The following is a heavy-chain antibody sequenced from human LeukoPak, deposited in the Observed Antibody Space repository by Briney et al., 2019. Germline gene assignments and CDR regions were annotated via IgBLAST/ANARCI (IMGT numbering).Heavy chain of an antibody. V-gene: IGHV1-69*13. CDR3: AREKFVSGWVYYFDY. D-gene: IGHD6-19*01. CDR2: IIPIFGTA. CDR1: GGTFSSYA. J-gene: IGHJ4*02. Sequence: ASAKVSCKASGGTFSSYAISWVRQAPGQGLEWMGGIIPIFGTANYAQKFQGRVTITADESTSTAYMELSSLRSEDTAEYYCAREKFVSGWVYYFDYWGQGTLVTVSS.